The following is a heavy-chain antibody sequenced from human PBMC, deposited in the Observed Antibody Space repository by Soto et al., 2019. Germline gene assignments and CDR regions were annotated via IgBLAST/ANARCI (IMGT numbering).Heavy chain of an antibody. CDR2: IDPRDSYT. CDR1: GYSFTTYW. Sequence: DVQLAQSGAEVKKPGESLRITCEASGYSFTTYWISWVRQMPGKGLEWMGAIDPRDSYTKYSPSFQGHVTISVDKSISTAYLQWNSLKASDTAIYYCAREKSDLELFNWLDPWGQGTLVPSPQ. J-gene: IGHJ5*02. CDR3: AREKSDLELFNWLDP. D-gene: IGHD1-7*01. V-gene: IGHV5-10-1*03.